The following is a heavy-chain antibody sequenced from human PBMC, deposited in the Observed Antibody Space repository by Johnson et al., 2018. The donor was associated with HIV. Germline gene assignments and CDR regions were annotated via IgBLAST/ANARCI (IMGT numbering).Heavy chain of an antibody. V-gene: IGHV3-30*02. Sequence: HVQLVESGGGVVQPGGSLRLSCAASGFIFSSYGMHWVRQAPGKGLEWVAFIRYDGSDKYYADSVKGRVTISRDNSKNTLYLQMNSLRAEDTAVYYCASPWGRYSISSLDSFDIWGQGTMVTVSS. CDR1: GFIFSSYG. J-gene: IGHJ3*02. CDR2: IRYDGSDK. CDR3: ASPWGRYSISSLDSFDI. D-gene: IGHD6-6*01.